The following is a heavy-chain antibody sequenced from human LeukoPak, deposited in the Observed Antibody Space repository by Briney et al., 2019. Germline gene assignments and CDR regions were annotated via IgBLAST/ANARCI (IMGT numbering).Heavy chain of an antibody. CDR3: ARDCNRAGDCYSDLDY. J-gene: IGHJ4*02. CDR2: INPNSGGT. V-gene: IGHV1-2*02. CDR1: GYTFTGFY. D-gene: IGHD2-21*02. Sequence: ASVKVSCKASGYTFTGFYIHWVRQAPGQGLEWMGCINPNSGGTKFAQKFQGGVTMTRDTSISTAYMELRSLRSGDTAVYFCARDCNRAGDCYSDLDYWGQGTLVTVSS.